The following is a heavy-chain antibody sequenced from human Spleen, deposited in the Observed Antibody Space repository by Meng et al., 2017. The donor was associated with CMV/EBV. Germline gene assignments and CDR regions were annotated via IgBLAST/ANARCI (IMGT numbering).Heavy chain of an antibody. CDR1: GHSVSSQSAG. D-gene: IGHD1-26*01. Sequence: SETLSLTCALSGHSVSSQSAGWNWIRQSPSRGLEWLGRTYYRSKWYSDYALSVKGRMTINPDTSKNQFSLQLNSVTPDDTAVYYCASGLGGSYYFDYWGQGTLVTVSS. CDR3: ASGLGGSYYFDY. J-gene: IGHJ4*02. V-gene: IGHV6-1*01. CDR2: TYYRSKWYS.